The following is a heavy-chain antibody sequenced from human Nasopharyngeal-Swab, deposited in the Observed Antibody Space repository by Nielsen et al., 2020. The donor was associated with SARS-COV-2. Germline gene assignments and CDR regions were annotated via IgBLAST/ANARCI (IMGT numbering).Heavy chain of an antibody. CDR2: INPSGGST. V-gene: IGHV1-46*01. CDR3: ARDFQNYCGSGSYPWDY. J-gene: IGHJ4*02. Sequence: SVKVSCKASGYTYTSYYMHWVRQAPGQGLEWMGIINPSGGSTSYAQKFQGRVTMTRDTSTSTVYMELSSLRSEDTAVYYCARDFQNYCGSGSYPWDYWGQGTLVTVSS. CDR1: GYTYTSYY. D-gene: IGHD3-10*01.